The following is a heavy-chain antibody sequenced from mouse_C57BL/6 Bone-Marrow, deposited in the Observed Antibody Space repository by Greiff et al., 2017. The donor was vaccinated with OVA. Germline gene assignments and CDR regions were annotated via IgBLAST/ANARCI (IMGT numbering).Heavy chain of an antibody. Sequence: QVQLKQSGPELVKPGASVKISCKASGYAFSSSWMNWVKQRPGKGLEWIGRIYPGDGDTNYNGKFKGKATLTADKSSSTAYMQLSSLTSEDSAVYFCARSPYYYGSNYFDYWGQGTTLTVSS. CDR2: IYPGDGDT. V-gene: IGHV1-82*01. D-gene: IGHD1-1*01. CDR3: ARSPYYYGSNYFDY. CDR1: GYAFSSSW. J-gene: IGHJ2*01.